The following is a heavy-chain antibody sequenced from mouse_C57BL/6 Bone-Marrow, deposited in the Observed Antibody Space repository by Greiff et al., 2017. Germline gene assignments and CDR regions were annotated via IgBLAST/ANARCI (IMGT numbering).Heavy chain of an antibody. V-gene: IGHV1-74*01. CDR3: AIRLFGTTVVATDY. CDR1: GYTFTSYW. CDR2: IHPSDSDT. Sequence: VKLQQPGAELVKPGASVKVSCKASGYTFTSYWMHWVKQRPGQGLEWIGRIHPSDSDTNYNQKFKGKATLTVDKSSSTAYMQLSSLTSEDSAVYYCAIRLFGTTVVATDYWGQGTTLTVSS. D-gene: IGHD1-1*01. J-gene: IGHJ2*01.